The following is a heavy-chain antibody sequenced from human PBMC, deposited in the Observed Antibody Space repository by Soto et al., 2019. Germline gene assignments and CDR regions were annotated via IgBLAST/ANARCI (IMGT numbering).Heavy chain of an antibody. CDR3: AKEGTPSTSSHLDN. J-gene: IGHJ4*02. D-gene: IGHD2-2*01. V-gene: IGHV3-30*18. Sequence: QVQLVESGGGVVQSGRSLRLSCVASGFTFRTFGMQWVRQVPGKGLEWVAVVSHDGIIQHYADSVKGRFSISRDNFKNAVYLQTYRLRPDDTAVYYCAKEGTPSTSSHLDNWGQGTLVTVSS. CDR2: VSHDGIIQ. CDR1: GFTFRTFG.